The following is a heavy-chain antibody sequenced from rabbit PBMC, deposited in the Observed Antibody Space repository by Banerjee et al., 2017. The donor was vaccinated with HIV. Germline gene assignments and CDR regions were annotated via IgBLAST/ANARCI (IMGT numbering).Heavy chain of an antibody. D-gene: IGHD1-1*01. Sequence: GFSFSDRDVMCWVRQAPGKGLEWIACINTATGKGVYATWAKGRFTISRTSSTTVTLQMTSLTAADTATYFCARDLTSVIGWNFNLWGQGTLVTVS. V-gene: IGHV1S40*01. CDR3: ARDLTSVIGWNFNL. CDR2: INTATGKG. J-gene: IGHJ4*01. CDR1: GFSFSDRDV.